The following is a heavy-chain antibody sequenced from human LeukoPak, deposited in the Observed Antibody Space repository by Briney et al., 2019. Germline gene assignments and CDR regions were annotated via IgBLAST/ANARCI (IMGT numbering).Heavy chain of an antibody. J-gene: IGHJ4*02. CDR2: IYENGGTT. V-gene: IGHV3-23*01. Sequence: GGSLRLSCVGSGFTFRSHAMSWVRQAPEEGLEFVSGIYENGGTTYYADSMKGRFSISRDNAKNSLYLQMNSLRDEDTAVYYCARDRGGSGSYSDYWGQGTLVTVSS. CDR3: ARDRGGSGSYSDY. CDR1: GFTFRSHA. D-gene: IGHD1-26*01.